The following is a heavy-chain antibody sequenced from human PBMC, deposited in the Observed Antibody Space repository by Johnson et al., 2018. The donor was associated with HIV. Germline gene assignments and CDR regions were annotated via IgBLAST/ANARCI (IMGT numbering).Heavy chain of an antibody. J-gene: IGHJ3*02. D-gene: IGHD1-14*01. CDR2: ISSSGNTI. V-gene: IGHV3-11*01. CDR3: ARDTSWSDTGSIDAFDI. Sequence: QVQLVESGGGLVKPGGSLRLSCAASGFTFSDYYMSWIRQAPGKGLEWVSYISSSGNTIFYADSVKGRVTISRDNAKNSLYLQRNSLRAEDTAVYYCARDTSWSDTGSIDAFDIWGQGTMVTVSS. CDR1: GFTFSDYY.